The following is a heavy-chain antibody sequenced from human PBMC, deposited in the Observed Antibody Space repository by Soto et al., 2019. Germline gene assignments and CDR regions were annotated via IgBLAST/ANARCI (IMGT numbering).Heavy chain of an antibody. Sequence: QAELVESGGGLVKPGGSLRLSCAASGSTFSEYYMSWIRQAPGKGLEWVSYISSSGSAIYYADSVKGRFTISRDNAKNSLYLQMNSLRAEDTAVYYCARDRYGDKAFDYWGQGTLVTVSS. D-gene: IGHD4-17*01. CDR1: GSTFSEYY. V-gene: IGHV3-11*01. CDR3: ARDRYGDKAFDY. J-gene: IGHJ4*02. CDR2: ISSSGSAI.